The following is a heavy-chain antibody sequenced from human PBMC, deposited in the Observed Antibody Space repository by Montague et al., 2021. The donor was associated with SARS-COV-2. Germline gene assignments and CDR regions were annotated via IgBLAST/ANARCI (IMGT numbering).Heavy chain of an antibody. CDR1: GYSFTTYW. D-gene: IGHD6-25*01. J-gene: IGHJ6*02. CDR2: INPGDTDV. Sequence: QSGAEVKKPGESLKIPCQGSGYSFTTYWTAWVRQVPGKGLDWVGIINPGDTDVRYSPPFQGQVTISVDRSTSTSYLQWTSLKTSDSGIYYCARHRAAGGNYSDGMDVWGQGTTVTVSS. CDR3: ARHRAAGGNYSDGMDV. V-gene: IGHV5-51*01.